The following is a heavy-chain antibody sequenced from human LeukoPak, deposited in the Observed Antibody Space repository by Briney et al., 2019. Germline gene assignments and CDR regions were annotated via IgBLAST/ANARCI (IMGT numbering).Heavy chain of an antibody. CDR3: ARANYYGSGFNYYYCMDV. D-gene: IGHD3-10*01. CDR1: GGSISNHL. CDR2: IYSRGGT. V-gene: IGHV4-59*11. Sequence: SETLSLTCTVSGGSISNHLWSWVRQPPGKGLEWIGYIYSRGGTNYNPSLKSRVTISIDTSKNQFSLQLSSVTAADTAVYYCARANYYGSGFNYYYCMDVWGKGTTVTISS. J-gene: IGHJ6*03.